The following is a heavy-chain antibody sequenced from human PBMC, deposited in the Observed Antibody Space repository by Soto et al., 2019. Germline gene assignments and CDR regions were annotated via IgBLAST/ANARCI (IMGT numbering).Heavy chain of an antibody. J-gene: IGHJ5*02. Sequence: SETLSLTCTVSGGSLSSSSYYWGWIRQPPGKGLEWIGSIYYSGSTYYNPSLKSRVTISVDTPKNQFSLKLSAVAAADTAVYYCARLQRGWFDPWGQGTLVTV. CDR2: IYYSGST. V-gene: IGHV4-39*01. CDR1: GGSLSSSSYY. CDR3: ARLQRGWFDP.